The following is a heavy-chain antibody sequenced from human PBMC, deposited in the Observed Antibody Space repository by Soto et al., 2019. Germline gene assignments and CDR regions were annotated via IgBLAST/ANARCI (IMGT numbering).Heavy chain of an antibody. J-gene: IGHJ6*02. V-gene: IGHV3-74*01. D-gene: IGHD3-10*01. CDR1: GFTFSSYW. Sequence: PGGSLRLSCAASGFTFSSYWMNWVRQAPGEGLVWVSRINSDGSLITYADSVRGRFTISRDNAKNTLYLQMDSLRAEDTAVYYCARYGSGSSYYYGMDVWGQGTTVTVSS. CDR2: INSDGSLI. CDR3: ARYGSGSSYYYGMDV.